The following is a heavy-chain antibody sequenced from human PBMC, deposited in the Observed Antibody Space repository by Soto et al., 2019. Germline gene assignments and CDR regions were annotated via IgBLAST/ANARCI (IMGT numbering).Heavy chain of an antibody. J-gene: IGHJ4*02. CDR1: GFTFSSYS. CDR3: ARAPFLITFGGVIVGPFDY. Sequence: TGGSLRLSCAASGFTFSSYSMNWVRQAPGKGLEWVSSISSSSSYIYYADSVKGRFTISRDNAKNSLYLQMNSLRAEDTAVYYCARAPFLITFGGVIVGPFDYWGQGTLVTVSS. V-gene: IGHV3-21*01. CDR2: ISSSSSYI. D-gene: IGHD3-16*02.